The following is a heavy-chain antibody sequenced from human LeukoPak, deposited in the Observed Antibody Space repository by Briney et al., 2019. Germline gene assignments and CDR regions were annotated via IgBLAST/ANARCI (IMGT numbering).Heavy chain of an antibody. D-gene: IGHD1-1*01. J-gene: IGHJ4*02. CDR1: GGSISSGDYY. CDR2: IYYSGST. CDR3: ASLLGDQLGSFDY. Sequence: SQTLSLTCTVSGGSISSGDYYWSWIRQPPGKGLEWIGYIYYSGSTYYNPSLKSRVTISVDTSKNQFPLKLSSVTAADTAVYYCASLLGDQLGSFDYWGQGTLVTVSS. V-gene: IGHV4-30-4*01.